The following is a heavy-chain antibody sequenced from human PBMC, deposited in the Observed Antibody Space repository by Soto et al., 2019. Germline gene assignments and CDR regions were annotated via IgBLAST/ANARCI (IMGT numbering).Heavy chain of an antibody. V-gene: IGHV4-39*01. D-gene: IGHD2-15*01. CDR2: TYYSGTT. CDR3: ALFCSGGSCYRTAFWYFDL. CDR1: GGSLSSDRYY. J-gene: IGHJ2*01. Sequence: QMQLQESGPGLLKPSETLSLTCTVSGGSLSSDRYYWGWIRQPPGKGLEWIGSTYYSGTTYYHPSLTSRVTISVDTTGNQFSLRLTSVTAADTAVYYCALFCSGGSCYRTAFWYFDLWGRGTLVTVSS.